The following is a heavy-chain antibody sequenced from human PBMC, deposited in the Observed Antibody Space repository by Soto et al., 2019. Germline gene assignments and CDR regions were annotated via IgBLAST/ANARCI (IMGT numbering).Heavy chain of an antibody. V-gene: IGHV1-18*01. CDR2: ISAYNGNT. D-gene: IGHD1-26*01. CDR3: ARDLRGEWELLLRFDY. CDR1: GYTFTSYG. J-gene: IGHJ4*02. Sequence: QVQLVQSGAEVKKPGASVKVSCKASGYTFTSYGISWVRQAPGQGLEWMGWISAYNGNTNYAQKLQGRVTMTTDTSTSTAYMELRSLRSDDAAVYYCARDLRGEWELLLRFDYWGQGTLVTVSS.